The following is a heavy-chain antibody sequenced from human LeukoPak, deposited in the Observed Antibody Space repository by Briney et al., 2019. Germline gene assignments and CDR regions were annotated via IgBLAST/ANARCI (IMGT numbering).Heavy chain of an antibody. D-gene: IGHD1-1*01. Sequence: GASVKVSCKASGYTFTSYDINWVRQATGQGLEWMGWMNPNSGNTGYAQKFQGRVTITRNTSISTAYMELSSLRSEDTAVYYCARDERSPYNWNDQHYYYYYMDVWGKGTTVTVSS. J-gene: IGHJ6*03. CDR2: MNPNSGNT. V-gene: IGHV1-8*03. CDR1: GYTFTSYD. CDR3: ARDERSPYNWNDQHYYYYYMDV.